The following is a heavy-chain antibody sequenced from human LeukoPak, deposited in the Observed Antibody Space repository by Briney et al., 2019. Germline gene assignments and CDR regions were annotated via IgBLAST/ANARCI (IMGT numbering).Heavy chain of an antibody. J-gene: IGHJ4*02. V-gene: IGHV4-4*02. CDR3: ARDVGARLPGY. CDR2: IYHSGNS. CDR1: SGSIFTSDW. D-gene: IGHD6-6*01. Sequence: SETLSLTCAVSSGSIFTSDWWSWVRQSPGKGLEWIGEIYHSGNSNYNPSLKSRVTISVDKSKNQFSMKLTSVTAEDTAFYYCARDVGARLPGYWGQGTLVTVSS.